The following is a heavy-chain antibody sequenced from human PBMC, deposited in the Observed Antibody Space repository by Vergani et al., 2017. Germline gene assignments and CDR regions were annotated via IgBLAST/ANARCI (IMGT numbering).Heavy chain of an antibody. V-gene: IGHV3-21*01. Sequence: EVQLVESGGGLVKPGGSLRLSCAASGFTFSSYSMNWVRQAPGKGLEWVSSISSSSSYIYYADSVKGRFTISRDNAKNSLYLQMNRLRAEDTAVSYCARDEGYSGYGKVVDYWGQGTLVTVSS. CDR3: ARDEGYSGYGKVVDY. CDR1: GFTFSSYS. D-gene: IGHD5-12*01. J-gene: IGHJ4*02. CDR2: ISSSSSYI.